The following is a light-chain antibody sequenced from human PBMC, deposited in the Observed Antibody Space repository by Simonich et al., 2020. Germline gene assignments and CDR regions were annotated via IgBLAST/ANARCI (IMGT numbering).Light chain of an antibody. CDR3: SSYTSSSSVV. CDR2: DVS. J-gene: IGLJ2*01. V-gene: IGLV2-14*03. Sequence: QSALTQPASVSGSPGQSITISCTGTSSDVGGYNYVSWYQQHPGKAPKRMIYDVSNRPSGVSNRFSGSNAGNTASRPISGLQAEDEADYYCSSYTSSSSVVFGGGTKLTVL. CDR1: SSDVGGYNY.